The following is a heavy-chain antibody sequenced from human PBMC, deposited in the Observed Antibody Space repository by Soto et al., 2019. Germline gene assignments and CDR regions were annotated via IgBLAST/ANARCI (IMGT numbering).Heavy chain of an antibody. J-gene: IGHJ5*02. CDR3: ATASFGELFHRGLDWFDP. CDR2: FDPEDGET. D-gene: IGHD3-10*01. V-gene: IGHV1-24*01. CDR1: GYTLTELS. Sequence: TSVKVSSKVSGYTLTELSMHCVRQAPGKGLEWMGGFDPEDGETIYAQKFQGRVTMTEDTSTDTAYMELSSLRSEDTAVYYCATASFGELFHRGLDWFDPWGQGTLVTVSS.